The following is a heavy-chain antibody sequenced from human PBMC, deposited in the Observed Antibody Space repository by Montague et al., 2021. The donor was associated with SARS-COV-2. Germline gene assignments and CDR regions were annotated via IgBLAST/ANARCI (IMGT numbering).Heavy chain of an antibody. D-gene: IGHD6-19*01. J-gene: IGHJ4*02. V-gene: IGHV3-48*03. CDR1: GFTFGSYE. CDR2: ISSSGSPI. CDR3: ARKYGIAVAGTFIDC. Sequence: SLRLSCAASGFTFGSYEMNWFRQAPGKGPEWVSYISSSGSPIYYADSVKGRFTISKDNAKTSLYLQMNSLRAEDTAIYYCARKYGIAVAGTFIDCWGQGTLVTVSS.